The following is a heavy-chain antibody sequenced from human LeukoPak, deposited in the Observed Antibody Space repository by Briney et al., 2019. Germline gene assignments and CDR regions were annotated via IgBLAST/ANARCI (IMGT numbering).Heavy chain of an antibody. V-gene: IGHV3-30*02. CDR2: IRYDGSNK. Sequence: GGSLTLSCAASGFTFSSYGMHWVRQAPGKGLEWVAFIRYDGSNKYYADSVKGRFTICRDNSKDTLYLQMNSLRAEDTAVYYCAKDPPSLGYCSGGSCPVDPWGQGTLVTVSS. J-gene: IGHJ5*02. CDR1: GFTFSSYG. CDR3: AKDPPSLGYCSGGSCPVDP. D-gene: IGHD2-15*01.